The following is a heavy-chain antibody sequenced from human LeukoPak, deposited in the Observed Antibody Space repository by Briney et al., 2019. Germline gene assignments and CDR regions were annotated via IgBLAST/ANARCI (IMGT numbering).Heavy chain of an antibody. Sequence: ASVKVSCKTSGYRFTTYSVSWVRQAPGQGLEWMGWISAYNNNTDFAQKFQDRVTLTTDTSTSTAYMELRSLRSDDSAVYYCARGGVALSYYGMDVWGQGTTVTVSS. CDR2: ISAYNNNT. D-gene: IGHD2-8*01. CDR1: GYRFTTYS. CDR3: ARGGVALSYYGMDV. J-gene: IGHJ6*02. V-gene: IGHV1-18*01.